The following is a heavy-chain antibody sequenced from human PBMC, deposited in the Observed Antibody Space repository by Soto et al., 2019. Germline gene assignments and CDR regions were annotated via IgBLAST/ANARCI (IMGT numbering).Heavy chain of an antibody. D-gene: IGHD2-2*01. V-gene: IGHV3-23*01. J-gene: IGHJ4*02. CDR2: ISGGSGDST. Sequence: EAQLLESGGGLVQPGGSLRLSCAASGFTFSNYAMNLVRQAPGKGLEWVSGISGGSGDSTFYADSVKGRFTISRDNSKNTLHLQMNSLRTEDTAVYYCAKNQPSWATRAAFDYWGQGTLVTVSS. CDR1: GFTFSNYA. CDR3: AKNQPSWATRAAFDY.